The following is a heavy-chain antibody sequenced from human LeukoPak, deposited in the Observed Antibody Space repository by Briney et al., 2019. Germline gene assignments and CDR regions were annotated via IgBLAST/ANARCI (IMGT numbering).Heavy chain of an antibody. Sequence: GASVKVSCRASGYTFTGYYMHWVRQAPGQGLEWMGWINPNSGGTNYAQKFQGRVTMTRDTSISTAYMELSRLRSDDTAVYYCARVYYDFWSGYYFDYWGQGNLVTVSS. J-gene: IGHJ4*02. CDR2: INPNSGGT. V-gene: IGHV1-2*02. D-gene: IGHD3-3*01. CDR3: ARVYYDFWSGYYFDY. CDR1: GYTFTGYY.